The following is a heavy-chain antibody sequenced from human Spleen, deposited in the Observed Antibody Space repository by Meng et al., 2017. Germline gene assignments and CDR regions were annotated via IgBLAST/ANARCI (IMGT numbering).Heavy chain of an antibody. CDR3: TRDGPYIVVVPAAMSYYFDY. V-gene: IGHV3-49*03. CDR1: GFTFGDYA. Sequence: GESLKISCTASGFTFGDYAMSWFRQAPGKGLEWVGFIRSKAYGGTTEYAASVKGRFTISRDDSKSIAYLQMNSLKTEDTAVYYCTRDGPYIVVVPAAMSYYFDYWGQGTLVTVSS. CDR2: IRSKAYGGTT. J-gene: IGHJ4*02. D-gene: IGHD2-2*01.